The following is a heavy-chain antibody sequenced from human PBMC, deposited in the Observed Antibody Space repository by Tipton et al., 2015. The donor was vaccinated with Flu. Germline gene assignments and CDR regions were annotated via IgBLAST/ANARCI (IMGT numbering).Heavy chain of an antibody. V-gene: IGHV3-30*02. CDR1: GFRFSRYG. CDR3: AKVFYYYDRSGYYSPADY. D-gene: IGHD3-22*01. Sequence: QLVQSGGGVVQPGKSLRLSCAASGFRFSRYGMHWVRQAPGKGLEWVAFIRFDGSNKYYADSVKGRFTISRDNSKDTVFLQMNSLRAEDTAVYYCAKVFYYYDRSGYYSPADYWGQGTLVTVSS. CDR2: IRFDGSNK. J-gene: IGHJ4*02.